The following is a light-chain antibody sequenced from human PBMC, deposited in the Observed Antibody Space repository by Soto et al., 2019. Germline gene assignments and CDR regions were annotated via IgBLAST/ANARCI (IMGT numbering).Light chain of an antibody. V-gene: IGKV1-5*03. J-gene: IGKJ1*01. CDR2: KAS. CDR3: QQYSSHST. CDR1: QSISSW. Sequence: QMTQSPSTLSASVGDRVTITCRASQSISSWLAWYQQKPGKAPKLLIYKASSLESGVPSRFSGSGSGTEFTLTISSLQPDDFATYYCQQYSSHSTFGQGTKVDIK.